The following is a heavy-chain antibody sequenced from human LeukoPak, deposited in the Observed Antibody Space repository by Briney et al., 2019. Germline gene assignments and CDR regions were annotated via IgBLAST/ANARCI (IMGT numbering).Heavy chain of an antibody. D-gene: IGHD2-15*01. V-gene: IGHV1-69*06. CDR1: GGTFSSYA. J-gene: IGHJ5*02. CDR3: ARVEKHCSGGSCYFWFDP. Sequence: ASVKVSCKASGGTFSSYAISWVRQAPGQGLEWMGGIIPIFGTANYAQKFQGRVTITADKSTSTAYMELSSLRSEDTAVYYCARVEKHCSGGSCYFWFDPWGQGTLVTVSS. CDR2: IIPIFGTA.